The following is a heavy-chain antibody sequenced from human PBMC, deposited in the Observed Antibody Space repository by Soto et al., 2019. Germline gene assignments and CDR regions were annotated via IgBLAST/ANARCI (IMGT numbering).Heavy chain of an antibody. Sequence: GESLKISCAASGFTFSSYGMHWVRQAPGKGLEWVAVIWYDGSNKYYADSVKGRFTISRDNSKNTLYLQMNSLRAEDTAVYYCARGHHLREDYYDSSGYYFTENAFDIWGQGTMVTVSS. CDR3: ARGHHLREDYYDSSGYYFTENAFDI. V-gene: IGHV3-33*01. D-gene: IGHD3-22*01. CDR2: IWYDGSNK. J-gene: IGHJ3*02. CDR1: GFTFSSYG.